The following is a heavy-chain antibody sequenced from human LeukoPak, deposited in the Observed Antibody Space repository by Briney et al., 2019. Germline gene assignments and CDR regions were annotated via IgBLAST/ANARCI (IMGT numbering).Heavy chain of an antibody. J-gene: IGHJ4*02. D-gene: IGHD6-13*01. V-gene: IGHV3-48*02. CDR1: GFXFSSYS. Sequence: PGGSLRLSCAASGFXFSSYSVNWVRQAPGKGLEWVSYISSTISTIYYADSVKGRFTISRDNAKSSLYLQMNSLRDEDTAVYYCARGMSRQQLFDYWGQGTLVTVSS. CDR3: ARGMSRQQLFDY. CDR2: ISSTISTI.